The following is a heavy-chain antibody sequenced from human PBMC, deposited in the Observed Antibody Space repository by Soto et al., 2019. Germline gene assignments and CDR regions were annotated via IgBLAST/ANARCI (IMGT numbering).Heavy chain of an antibody. CDR2: IIPIFGTA. V-gene: IGHV1-69*01. Sequence: QVQLVQSGAEVKKPGSSVKVSCKASGGTFSSYAISWVRQAPGQGLEWMGGIIPIFGTANYAQKFQGRVTITADESTSTAYMELSSLRSEDTAVYYCASTGYCGGDCYTGYYYYGMDVWGQGTTVTVSS. CDR3: ASTGYCGGDCYTGYYYYGMDV. CDR1: GGTFSSYA. J-gene: IGHJ6*02. D-gene: IGHD2-21*02.